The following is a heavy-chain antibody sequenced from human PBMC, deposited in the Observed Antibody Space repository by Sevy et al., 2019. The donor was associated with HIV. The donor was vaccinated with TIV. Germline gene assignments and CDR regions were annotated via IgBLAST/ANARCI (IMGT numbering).Heavy chain of an antibody. Sequence: SETLSLTCTVSGGSISSSYWSWIRQPPGKGLEWVGYIFHTGSTTYNPSLKSRVTISLDTSKSQFSLKLKSVIAADKAAYYCAGALSDYVWGSYRYGGRYFDLWGRGTLVTVSS. D-gene: IGHD3-16*02. J-gene: IGHJ2*01. CDR2: IFHTGST. V-gene: IGHV4-59*13. CDR1: GGSISSSY. CDR3: AGALSDYVWGSYRYGGRYFDL.